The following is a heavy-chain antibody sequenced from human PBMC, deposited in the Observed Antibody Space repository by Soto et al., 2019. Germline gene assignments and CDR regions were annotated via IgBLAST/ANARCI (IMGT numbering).Heavy chain of an antibody. Sequence: KGLEWMGRIIPILGIANYAQKVQGRVTITADKSTSTAYMELSSLRSEDTAVYYCARVYCSGGSCYGIDYWGQGTLVTVSS. D-gene: IGHD2-15*01. CDR2: IIPILGIA. J-gene: IGHJ4*02. V-gene: IGHV1-69*02. CDR3: ARVYCSGGSCYGIDY.